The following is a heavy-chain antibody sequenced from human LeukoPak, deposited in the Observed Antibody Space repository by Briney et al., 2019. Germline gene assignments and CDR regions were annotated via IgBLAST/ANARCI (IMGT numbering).Heavy chain of an antibody. CDR1: GGSISSYY. CDR2: INYSGST. CDR3: AREGRKDYVYFDH. V-gene: IGHV4-59*01. D-gene: IGHD4-17*01. Sequence: SETLSLTCTVSGGSISSYYWSWIRQPPGKGLEWIGYINYSGSTNYNPSLKSRVTMSVDTSKNQFSLKLSSVTAADTAMYYCAREGRKDYVYFDHWGQGSLVTVSS. J-gene: IGHJ4*02.